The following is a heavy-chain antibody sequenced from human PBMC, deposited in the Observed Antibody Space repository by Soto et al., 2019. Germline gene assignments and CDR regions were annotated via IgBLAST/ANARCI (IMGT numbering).Heavy chain of an antibody. CDR2: ISGSGGST. V-gene: IGHV3-23*01. CDR3: ASLRWLLRGVFDY. J-gene: IGHJ4*02. CDR1: GFTFSSYA. D-gene: IGHD1-26*01. Sequence: EVQLLESGGGLVQPGGSLRLSCAASGFTFSSYAMSWVRQAPGKGLEWVSAISGSGGSTYDADSVKGRFTISRDNSKNTLYLQMNSLRAEDTAVYYCASLRWLLRGVFDYWGQGTLVTVSS.